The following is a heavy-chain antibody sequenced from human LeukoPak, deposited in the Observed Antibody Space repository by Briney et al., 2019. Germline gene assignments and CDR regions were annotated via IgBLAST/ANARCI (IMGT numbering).Heavy chain of an antibody. Sequence: SETLSPTCTVSGGSISSGGYYWSWIRQHPGKGLEWIGYIYYSGSTYYNPSLKSRVTISVDTSKNQFSLKLSSVTAADTAVYYCARYSYGYRWFDPWGQGTLVTVSS. V-gene: IGHV4-31*03. J-gene: IGHJ5*02. CDR2: IYYSGST. CDR1: GGSISSGGYY. D-gene: IGHD5-18*01. CDR3: ARYSYGYRWFDP.